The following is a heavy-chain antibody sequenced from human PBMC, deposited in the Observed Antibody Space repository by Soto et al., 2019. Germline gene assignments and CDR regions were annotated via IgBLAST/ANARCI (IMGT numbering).Heavy chain of an antibody. CDR2: ISYDGSNK. CDR3: AKGPLGYCSGGSCYVF. D-gene: IGHD2-15*01. CDR1: GFTFSSYG. J-gene: IGHJ4*02. Sequence: PGGSLRLSCAASGFTFSSYGMHWVRQAPGKGLEWVAVISYDGSNKYYADTVKGRFTISRDNSKNTLYLQMNSLRAEDTAVYYCAKGPLGYCSGGSCYVFWGQGT. V-gene: IGHV3-30*18.